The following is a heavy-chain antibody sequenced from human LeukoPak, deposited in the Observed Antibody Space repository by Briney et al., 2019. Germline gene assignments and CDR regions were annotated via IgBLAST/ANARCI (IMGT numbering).Heavy chain of an antibody. J-gene: IGHJ4*02. Sequence: GGSLRLSCAASGFTFSDYYMSWIRQAPGKGLEWVSYISSSSSYTNYADSVKGRFTISRDNAKNSLYLQMNSLRAEDTAVYYCARDLYGDYVDYWGQGTLVTVSS. CDR3: ARDLYGDYVDY. CDR2: ISSSSSYT. V-gene: IGHV3-11*06. CDR1: GFTFSDYY. D-gene: IGHD4-17*01.